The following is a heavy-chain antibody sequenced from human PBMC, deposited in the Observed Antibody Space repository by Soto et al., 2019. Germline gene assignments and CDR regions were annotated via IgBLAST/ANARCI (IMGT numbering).Heavy chain of an antibody. CDR1: GYIFHNYW. Sequence: PKISCQASGYIFHNYWIGWVRQMPGKGLEWLGIIYPGDSNIRYNPSFQGQVTISADKSLSTTYLHWSSLKASDTAMYYCARQRYLDYGGQGTLVIVSS. CDR3: ARQRYLDY. CDR2: IYPGDSNI. J-gene: IGHJ4*02. V-gene: IGHV5-51*01.